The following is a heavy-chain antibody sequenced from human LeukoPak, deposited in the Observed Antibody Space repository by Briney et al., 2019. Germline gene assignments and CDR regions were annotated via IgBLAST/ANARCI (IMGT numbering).Heavy chain of an antibody. V-gene: IGHV5-51*01. CDR1: GYSFTSYW. CDR2: IHPGDSDT. D-gene: IGHD3-10*01. Sequence: GESLKISCKGSGYSFTSYWIGWVRQMPGKGLEWMGIIHPGDSDTRYSPSFQGQVTISADKSISTAYLQWSSLKASDTAMYYCARLGYYGSGSYGVYYFDYWGQGTLVTVSS. CDR3: ARLGYYGSGSYGVYYFDY. J-gene: IGHJ4*02.